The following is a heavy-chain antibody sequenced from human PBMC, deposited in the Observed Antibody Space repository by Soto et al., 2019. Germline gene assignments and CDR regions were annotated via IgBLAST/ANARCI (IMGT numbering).Heavy chain of an antibody. CDR1: DGSFSDYY. Sequence: LQTMLLPCSVYDGSFSDYYCSRIRKPPRKGLEWIGEINHSGSTNYNPSLKSRVTISVDTSKNQFSLKLSSVTAADTAVYYCERVSSSYGFTLDYWSQGTLDTVSS. CDR2: INHSGST. CDR3: ERVSSSYGFTLDY. J-gene: IGHJ4*02. D-gene: IGHD5-18*01. V-gene: IGHV4-34*01.